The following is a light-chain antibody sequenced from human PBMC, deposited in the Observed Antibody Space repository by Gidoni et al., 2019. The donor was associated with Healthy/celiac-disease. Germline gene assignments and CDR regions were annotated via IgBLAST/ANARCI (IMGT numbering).Light chain of an antibody. CDR3: QAWDSSTVV. V-gene: IGLV3-1*01. Sequence: SYELTQLPSVSVSPGQTASITCSGDKSGDKSACWYQQKPGQSPVLVIHQDSKRPAEIPERFSGSNSGNTATLTISGTQAMDEADYYCQAWDSSTVVFGGGTKLTVL. CDR2: QDS. J-gene: IGLJ2*01. CDR1: KSGDKS.